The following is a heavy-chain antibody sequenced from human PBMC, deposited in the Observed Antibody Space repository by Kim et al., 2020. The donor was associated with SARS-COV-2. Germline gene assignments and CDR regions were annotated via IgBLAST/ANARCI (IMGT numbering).Heavy chain of an antibody. CDR2: ISYDGSNK. CDR3: AKLAVAGKRDYYYGMDV. D-gene: IGHD6-19*01. J-gene: IGHJ6*02. Sequence: GGSLRLSCAASGFTFSSYGMHWVRQAPGKGLEWVAVISYDGSNKYYADSVKGRFTISRDNSKNTLYLQMNSLRAEDTAVYYCAKLAVAGKRDYYYGMDVWGQGTTVTVSS. CDR1: GFTFSSYG. V-gene: IGHV3-30*18.